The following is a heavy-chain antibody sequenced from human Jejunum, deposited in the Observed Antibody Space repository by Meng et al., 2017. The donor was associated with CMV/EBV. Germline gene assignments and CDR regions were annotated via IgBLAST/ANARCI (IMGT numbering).Heavy chain of an antibody. D-gene: IGHD4-11*01. Sequence: TCKASGYTFTSYYMHWVRQAPGQGLEWMGIINPSGGSTSYAQKFQGRVTMTRDTSTSTVYMELSSLRSEDTAVYYCAYSNYAHNFDYWGQGTLVTVSS. CDR2: INPSGGST. J-gene: IGHJ4*02. CDR3: AYSNYAHNFDY. V-gene: IGHV1-46*01. CDR1: GYTFTSYY.